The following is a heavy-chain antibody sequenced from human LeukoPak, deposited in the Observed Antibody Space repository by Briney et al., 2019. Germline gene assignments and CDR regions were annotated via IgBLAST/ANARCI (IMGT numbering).Heavy chain of an antibody. CDR1: GYTFTSYG. V-gene: IGHV1-18*01. CDR2: ISAYNGNT. Sequence: GASVKVSCKASGYTFTSYGISWVRQAPGQGLEWMGWISAYNGNTNYAQKLQGRVTMTTDTSTSTASMELRSLRSDDTAVYYCARGRLGYCSSTSCYAGWFDPWGQGTLVTVYS. D-gene: IGHD2-2*01. J-gene: IGHJ5*02. CDR3: ARGRLGYCSSTSCYAGWFDP.